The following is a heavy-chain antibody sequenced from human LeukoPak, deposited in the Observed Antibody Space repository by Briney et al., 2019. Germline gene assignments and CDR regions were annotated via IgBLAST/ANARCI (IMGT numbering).Heavy chain of an antibody. CDR1: GGSISSNSNY. CDR3: ARQALRFFDH. Sequence: NASETLSLTCTVSGGSISSNSNYWAWIRQPPGRGLEWIGSISYGGSTYYSPSLESRVTISVDTSKNQFSLRLSSVTAADTAVYYCARQALRFFDHWGQGTLVTVSS. V-gene: IGHV4-39*01. J-gene: IGHJ4*02. CDR2: ISYGGST.